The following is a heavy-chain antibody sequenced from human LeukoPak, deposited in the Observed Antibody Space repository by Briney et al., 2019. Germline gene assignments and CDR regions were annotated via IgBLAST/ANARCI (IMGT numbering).Heavy chain of an antibody. Sequence: ASVKVSCKASGGTFSSYAISWVRQAPGQGLEWMGVINSRGGGTTYAQKLQGRVTMTRDTSTSTVYMELSSLRSEDTAVYYCARDVFGLDYWGQGTLVTVSS. CDR2: INSRGGGT. CDR3: ARDVFGLDY. CDR1: GGTFSSYA. J-gene: IGHJ4*02. D-gene: IGHD3-10*01. V-gene: IGHV1-46*01.